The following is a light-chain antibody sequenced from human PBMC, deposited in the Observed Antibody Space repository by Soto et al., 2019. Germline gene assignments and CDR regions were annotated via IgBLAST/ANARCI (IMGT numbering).Light chain of an antibody. CDR3: SSYTSSSTYYV. CDR1: SSDVGGYND. V-gene: IGLV2-14*01. J-gene: IGLJ1*01. Sequence: QSVLTQPASVSGSPGQSITISCTGTSSDVGGYNDVSWYQQHPGKAPKLMIYDVSNRPSGVSNRFSGSKSGNTASLTISGLQAEDEADYYCSSYTSSSTYYVFGTGTKAPS. CDR2: DVS.